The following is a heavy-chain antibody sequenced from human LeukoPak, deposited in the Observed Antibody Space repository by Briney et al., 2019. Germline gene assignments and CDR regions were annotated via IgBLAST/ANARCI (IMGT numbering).Heavy chain of an antibody. CDR1: GFIFSNYG. Sequence: LSGGSLRLSCAASGFIFSNYGMHWVRQAPGKGLEWVAFIRYDVTNKTYADSVKGRFTISRDNSKNTLYLQMNSLRAEDTAAYHCASDLDYGDIDDSFDVWGQGTMVTVSS. CDR3: ASDLDYGDIDDSFDV. CDR2: IRYDVTNK. J-gene: IGHJ3*01. V-gene: IGHV3-30*02. D-gene: IGHD4-17*01.